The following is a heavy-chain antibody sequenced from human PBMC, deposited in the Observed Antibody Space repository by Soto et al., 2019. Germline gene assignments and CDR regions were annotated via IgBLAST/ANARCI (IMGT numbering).Heavy chain of an antibody. J-gene: IGHJ4*02. CDR2: IGANGDST. V-gene: IGHV3-23*01. CDR1: GFYFNSYA. D-gene: IGHD3-16*01. Sequence: HPGGSLRLSCAASGFYFNSYAMSWVRQAPGKGLEWVSHIGANGDSTYYADAVKGRFTISRDNSKNTVYLQINSLRVEDTAVYYCAGGTYLDYWGRGTLVTVSS. CDR3: AGGTYLDY.